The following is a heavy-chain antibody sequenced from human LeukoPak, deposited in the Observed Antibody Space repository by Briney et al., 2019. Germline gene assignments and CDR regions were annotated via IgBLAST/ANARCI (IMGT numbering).Heavy chain of an antibody. D-gene: IGHD6-13*01. J-gene: IGHJ4*02. CDR1: GFTFSTYW. V-gene: IGHV3-7*01. CDR3: ARDQGAAGDY. CDR2: INEDGSEK. Sequence: GGSLRLSCAASGFTFSTYWMTWVRQAPGKGLESVANINEDGSEKFYVDSVKGRFTIYRDNAKKSVYLQMNSLIAEDTALYYCARDQGAAGDYWGQGTLVTVSS.